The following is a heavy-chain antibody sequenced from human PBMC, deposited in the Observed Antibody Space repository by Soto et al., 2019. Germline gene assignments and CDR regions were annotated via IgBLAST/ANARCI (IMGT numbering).Heavy chain of an antibody. CDR1: GFTFSSYS. CDR3: ARDSGYCSGGSCYAFGDYMDV. Sequence: GGSLRLSCAASGFTFSSYSMNWVRQAPGKALEWVSSISSSSSYIYYADSVKGRFTISRDNAKNSLYLQMNSLRAEDTAVYYCARDSGYCSGGSCYAFGDYMDVWGKGTTVTVSS. V-gene: IGHV3-21*01. J-gene: IGHJ6*03. CDR2: ISSSSSYI. D-gene: IGHD2-15*01.